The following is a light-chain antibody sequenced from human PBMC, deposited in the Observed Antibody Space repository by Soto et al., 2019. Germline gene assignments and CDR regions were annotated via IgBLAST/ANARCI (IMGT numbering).Light chain of an antibody. Sequence: QSALTQPASVSGSPGQSITFSCTGASRDVGSYDLVSWYQQHPGKAPRLMIYEDTKRPSGVSNRFSGSKSGNTASLTISGLQAEDEAVYFCCSYAGSSTFVVFGGGTKLTVL. CDR3: CSYAGSSTFVV. J-gene: IGLJ2*01. CDR2: EDT. V-gene: IGLV2-23*02. CDR1: SRDVGSYDL.